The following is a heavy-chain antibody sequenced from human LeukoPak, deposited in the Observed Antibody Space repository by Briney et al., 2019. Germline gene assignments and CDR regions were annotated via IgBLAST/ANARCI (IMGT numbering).Heavy chain of an antibody. CDR1: GFTFNNYA. CDR2: ISGSGRAT. J-gene: IGHJ6*02. Sequence: GGSLRLSCAASGFTFNNYAMSSVRHAPGKGLEWGSAISGSGRATYYADSVKGRFTISRDNSKNPLFLHMNSVRGEHTAVYYCAKAPAAATKYYYGMDVWGQGTTVSVSS. D-gene: IGHD6-13*01. CDR3: AKAPAAATKYYYGMDV. V-gene: IGHV3-23*01.